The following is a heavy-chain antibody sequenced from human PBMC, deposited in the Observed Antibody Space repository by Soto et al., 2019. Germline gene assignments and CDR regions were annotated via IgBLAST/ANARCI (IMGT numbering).Heavy chain of an antibody. J-gene: IGHJ4*02. Sequence: PGGSLRLSCAASGFTFSSYAMSWVRQAPGKGLEWVSAISGSSGGTYYADSVKGRFTISRDNSKNTLYLQMNSLRAEDTAVYYCAKDLYAAMATIDFWGQGTLVTVSS. CDR2: ISGSSGGT. CDR1: GFTFSSYA. D-gene: IGHD5-18*01. CDR3: AKDLYAAMATIDF. V-gene: IGHV3-23*01.